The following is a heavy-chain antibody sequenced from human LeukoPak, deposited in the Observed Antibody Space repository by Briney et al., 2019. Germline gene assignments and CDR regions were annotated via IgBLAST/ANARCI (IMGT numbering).Heavy chain of an antibody. J-gene: IGHJ4*02. CDR3: AREPIRLQYSSSWKFDY. Sequence: ASVKVSCKASGYTFTGYYMHWVRRAPGQGLEWMGWINPNSGGTNYAQKFQGRVTMTRDTSISTAYMELSRLRSDDTAVYYCAREPIRLQYSSSWKFDYWGQGTLVTVSS. CDR1: GYTFTGYY. CDR2: INPNSGGT. D-gene: IGHD6-13*01. V-gene: IGHV1-2*02.